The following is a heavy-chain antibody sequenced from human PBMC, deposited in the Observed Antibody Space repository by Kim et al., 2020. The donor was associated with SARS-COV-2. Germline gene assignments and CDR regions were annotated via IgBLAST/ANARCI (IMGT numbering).Heavy chain of an antibody. V-gene: IGHV4-61*02. D-gene: IGHD6-6*01. CDR2: IYTSGST. CDR3: ASGTLRYSSSSPHFDY. J-gene: IGHJ4*02. CDR1: GGSISSGSYY. Sequence: SETLSLTCTVSGGSISSGSYYWSWIRQPAGKGLEWIGRIYTSGSTNYNPSLKSRVTISIDTSKNQFSLKLSSVTAADTAVYYCASGTLRYSSSSPHFDYWGQGTLVTVSS.